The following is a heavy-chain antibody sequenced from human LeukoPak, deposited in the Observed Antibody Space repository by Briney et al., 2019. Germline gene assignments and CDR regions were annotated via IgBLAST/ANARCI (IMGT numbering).Heavy chain of an antibody. CDR2: LSASGGLT. CDR1: GFTFSSYA. V-gene: IGHV3-23*01. Sequence: GGSLRLSCAASGFTFSSYAMSWVRQAPGKGLEWVSGLSASGGLTYYSDSVKGRFTISRDNSKNTLYPQMNSLRADDTAVYYCAKDGGSGSYYNVRATPPGYWGQGTLVTVSS. CDR3: AKDGGSGSYYNVRATPPGY. D-gene: IGHD3-10*01. J-gene: IGHJ4*02.